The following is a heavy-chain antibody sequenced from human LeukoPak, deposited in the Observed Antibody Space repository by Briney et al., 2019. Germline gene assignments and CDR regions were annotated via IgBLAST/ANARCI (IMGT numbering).Heavy chain of an antibody. Sequence: GGPLRLSCAASGFTFSNFAMSWVRQTPGKGLEWVSAISVGSDSISYTDSVKGRSTISRDNSGSTLYLHMNSLRAEDTAIYYCGTHGSGNFGPWRYWGQGTLVTVSS. CDR2: ISVGSDSI. CDR3: GTHGSGNFGPWRY. D-gene: IGHD3-10*01. V-gene: IGHV3-23*01. CDR1: GFTFSNFA. J-gene: IGHJ4*02.